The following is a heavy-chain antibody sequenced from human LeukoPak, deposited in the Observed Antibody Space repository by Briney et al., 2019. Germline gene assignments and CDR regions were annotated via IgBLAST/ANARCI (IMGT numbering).Heavy chain of an antibody. CDR1: GFTFSTYV. V-gene: IGHV3-23*01. CDR3: AKEAGYYYGSGSHY. J-gene: IGHJ4*02. CDR2: ISVTGAST. Sequence: GGSLRLSCAASGFTFSTYVMSWVRQAPGKGLEWVSAISVTGASTYYADSVKGRFTISRDNSENTVHLQMNSLRAEDTAVYYCAKEAGYYYGSGSHYWGQGTLVTVSS. D-gene: IGHD3-10*01.